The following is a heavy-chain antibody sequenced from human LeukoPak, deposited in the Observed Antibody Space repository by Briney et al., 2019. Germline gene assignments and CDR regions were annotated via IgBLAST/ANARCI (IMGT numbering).Heavy chain of an antibody. CDR3: ARDQLLGDAFDI. Sequence: GGSLRLSCAASGFTFSSYSMNWVRQAPGKGLEWVSYISSSSSAIYYADSVKGRFTISRDSAKNSLYLQMNSLRAEDTAVYYCARDQLLGDAFDIWGQGTMVTVSS. CDR1: GFTFSSYS. D-gene: IGHD4-23*01. CDR2: ISSSSSAI. J-gene: IGHJ3*02. V-gene: IGHV3-48*01.